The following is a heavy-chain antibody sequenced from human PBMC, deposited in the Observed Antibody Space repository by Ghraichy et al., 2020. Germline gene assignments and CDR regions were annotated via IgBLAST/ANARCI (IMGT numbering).Heavy chain of an antibody. Sequence: GGSLRLSCAASGFTFSSYSMNWVRQAPGKGLEWVSYISSSSSTIYYADSVKGRFTISRDNAKNSLYLQMNSLRDEDTAVYYCARLNHDFWSGYSNYYYYGMDVWGQGTTVTVSS. J-gene: IGHJ6*02. CDR2: ISSSSSTI. CDR3: ARLNHDFWSGYSNYYYYGMDV. V-gene: IGHV3-48*02. CDR1: GFTFSSYS. D-gene: IGHD3-3*01.